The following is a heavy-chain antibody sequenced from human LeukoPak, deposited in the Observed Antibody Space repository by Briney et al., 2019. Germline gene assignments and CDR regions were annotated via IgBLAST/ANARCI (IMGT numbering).Heavy chain of an antibody. CDR1: GYPYRRYD. V-gene: IGHV3-30*18. J-gene: IGHJ4*02. D-gene: IGHD5-24*01. Sequence: GGTLRLLYGASGYPYRRYDQHGARQPPARGLVGVAQLSSDGSKNYYADSVKGRFTISRDNSTNTLALHMRSLRAKDTSLYYCAKDRAAGVETTYDSWGQGTPVTVSS. CDR2: LSSDGSKN. CDR3: AKDRAAGVETTYDS.